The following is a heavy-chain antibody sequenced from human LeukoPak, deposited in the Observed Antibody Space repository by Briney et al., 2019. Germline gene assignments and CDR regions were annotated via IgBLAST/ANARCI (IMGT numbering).Heavy chain of an antibody. CDR3: GRDSVTVAPAAPDY. CDR1: GFTFSSYS. J-gene: IGHJ4*02. CDR2: ISGSSGYI. V-gene: IGHV3-21*01. D-gene: IGHD2-2*01. Sequence: PGGSLRLSCAASGFTFSSYSMNWVRQAPGKRLEWVSSISGSSGYIYYADSVKGRFTISRDNAKNSVYLQMNSLRAEDTAVYFCGRDSVTVAPAAPDYWGQGTLVTVSS.